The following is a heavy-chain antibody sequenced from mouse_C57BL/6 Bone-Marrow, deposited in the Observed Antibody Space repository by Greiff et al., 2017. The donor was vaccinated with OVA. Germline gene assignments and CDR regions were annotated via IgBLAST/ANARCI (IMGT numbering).Heavy chain of an antibody. CDR2: FHPSNDDT. J-gene: IGHJ3*01. CDR3: ARQGDYDGDRVAY. CDR1: GYTFTTYS. D-gene: IGHD2-4*01. V-gene: IGHV1-47*01. Sequence: VQLQQSGAELVKPGASVKLSCKASGYTFTTYSIAWVKQNHGKSLEWIGNFHPSNDDTKYNEKFKGKATLTVEKSSGTVYLELSRLTSDDSAVYDCARQGDYDGDRVAYWGQGTRVTVSA.